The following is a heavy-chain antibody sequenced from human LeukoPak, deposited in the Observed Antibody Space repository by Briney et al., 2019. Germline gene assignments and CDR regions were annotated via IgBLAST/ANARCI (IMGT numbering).Heavy chain of an antibody. CDR2: MDISGTT. D-gene: IGHD3-9*01. J-gene: IGHJ4*02. V-gene: IGHV4-61*02. Sequence: SETLSLTCTVSGVSISSSSYFWSWIRQPAGKGLEWIGRMDISGTTNYNPSLQSRVTLSLDTSKNQFSLKLSSVTAADTAVYYCARYSGTGYGMYYFDYWGQGTLVTVSS. CDR3: ARYSGTGYGMYYFDY. CDR1: GVSISSSSYF.